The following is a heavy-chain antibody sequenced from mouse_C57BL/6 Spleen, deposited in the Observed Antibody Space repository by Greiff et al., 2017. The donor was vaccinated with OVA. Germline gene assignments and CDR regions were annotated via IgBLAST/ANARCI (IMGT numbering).Heavy chain of an antibody. CDR3: ARGSWDPFDY. CDR1: GFTFSSYT. Sequence: EVKLMESGGGLVKPGGSLKLSCAASGFTFSSYTMSWVRQTPEKRLEWVATISGGGGNTYSPDSVTGRFTISRDNAKNTLYLHMSSLRSSDTALYYCARGSWDPFDYWGQGTTLTVSS. J-gene: IGHJ2*01. CDR2: ISGGGGNT. V-gene: IGHV5-9*01. D-gene: IGHD4-1*01.